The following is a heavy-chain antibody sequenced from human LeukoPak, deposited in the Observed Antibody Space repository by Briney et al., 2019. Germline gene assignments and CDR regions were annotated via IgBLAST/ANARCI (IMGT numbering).Heavy chain of an antibody. J-gene: IGHJ5*02. CDR2: IYQSGNT. V-gene: IGHV4-38-2*02. CDR1: GYSISSGYY. Sequence: PSETLSLTCTVSGYSISSGYYWGWIRQPPGKGLEWIGSIYQSGNTYYNASLKSRVTISVDMSKNQFSLKLRSLTAADTAVYYCARVPGPNWFDPWGRGTLVTVSS. CDR3: ARVPGPNWFDP.